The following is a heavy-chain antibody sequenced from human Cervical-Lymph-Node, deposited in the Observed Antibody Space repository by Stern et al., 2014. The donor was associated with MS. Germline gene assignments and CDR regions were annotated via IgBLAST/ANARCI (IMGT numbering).Heavy chain of an antibody. CDR1: GFTFSDYY. V-gene: IGHV3-11*01. J-gene: IGHJ4*02. D-gene: IGHD6-13*01. CDR3: ARALIAAGGALHY. Sequence: AQLVESGGGLVKPGRSLRISCAASGFTFSDYYMSWIRQAPGKGLEWVSYISGSGTTTYYADFVTGRFTISKDNARNSLYLQINSLRADDTAVYYCARALIAAGGALHYWGQGTLVTVSS. CDR2: ISGSGTTT.